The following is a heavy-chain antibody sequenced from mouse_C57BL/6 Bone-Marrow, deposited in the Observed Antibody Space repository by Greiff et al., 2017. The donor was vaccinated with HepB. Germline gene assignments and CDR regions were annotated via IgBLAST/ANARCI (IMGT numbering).Heavy chain of an antibody. CDR3: ARYHYGSSYLDY. V-gene: IGHV1-64*01. Sequence: VQLQQPGAELVKPGASVKLSCKASGYTFTSYWMHWVKQRPGQGLEWIGMIHPNSGSTNYNEKFKSKATLTVDKSSSTAYMQLSSLTSEDSAVYYCARYHYGSSYLDYWGQGTTLTVSS. CDR2: IHPNSGST. CDR1: GYTFTSYW. J-gene: IGHJ2*01. D-gene: IGHD1-1*01.